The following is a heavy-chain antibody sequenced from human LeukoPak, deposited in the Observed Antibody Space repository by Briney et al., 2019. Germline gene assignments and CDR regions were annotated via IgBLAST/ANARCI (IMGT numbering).Heavy chain of an antibody. CDR3: ARDWVHDYGDYPLDY. CDR2: IYHSGST. CDR1: GYSISSGYY. V-gene: IGHV4-38-2*02. D-gene: IGHD4-17*01. Sequence: PSETLSLTCTVSGYSISSGYYWGWIRQPPGKGVEWIGSIYHSGSTYYNPSLKSRVTISVDTSKNQFSLKLSSVTAADTAVYYCARDWVHDYGDYPLDYWGQGTLVTVSS. J-gene: IGHJ4*02.